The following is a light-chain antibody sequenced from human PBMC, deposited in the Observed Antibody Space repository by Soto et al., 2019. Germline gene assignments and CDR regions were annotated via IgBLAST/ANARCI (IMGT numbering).Light chain of an antibody. J-gene: IGLJ1*01. CDR1: NSDVGTYNY. V-gene: IGLV2-14*01. Sequence: QSALAQPPSASGSPGQSVTITCTGTNSDVGTYNYVSWYQHHPGKAPKLMIYEVSNRPSGVSNRFSGSKSGNTASLTISGLQAEDEADYYCSSYTSSSTLVFGTGTKLTVL. CDR3: SSYTSSSTLV. CDR2: EVS.